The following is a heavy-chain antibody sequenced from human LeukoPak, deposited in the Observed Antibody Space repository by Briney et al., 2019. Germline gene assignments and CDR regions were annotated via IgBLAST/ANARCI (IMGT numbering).Heavy chain of an antibody. CDR3: ARDRLLRYFDWSTTCFDY. D-gene: IGHD3-9*01. J-gene: IGHJ4*02. CDR1: GGSFSGYY. CDR2: INHSGST. Sequence: SETLSLTCAVYGGSFSGYYWSWIRQPPGKGLEWIGEINHSGSTNYNPSLKSRVTISVDTSKNQFSLKLSSVTAADTAVYYCARDRLLRYFDWSTTCFDYWGQGTLVTVSS. V-gene: IGHV4-34*01.